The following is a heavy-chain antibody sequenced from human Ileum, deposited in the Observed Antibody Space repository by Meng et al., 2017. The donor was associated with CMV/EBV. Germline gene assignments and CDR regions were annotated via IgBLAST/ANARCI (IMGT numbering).Heavy chain of an antibody. CDR3: ARMIGQPTYYYDGMDV. Sequence: SGPTLVKPTETLTLTCTVSGFSLSNARMGVSWIRQPPGKALEWLAHIFSNDEKSYSTSLKSRLTIAKDTSKSQVVLTMTNMDPVDTATYYCARMIGQPTYYYDGMDVWGQGTTVTVSS. D-gene: IGHD1-1*01. CDR2: IFSNDEK. V-gene: IGHV2-26*01. CDR1: GFSLSNARMG. J-gene: IGHJ6*02.